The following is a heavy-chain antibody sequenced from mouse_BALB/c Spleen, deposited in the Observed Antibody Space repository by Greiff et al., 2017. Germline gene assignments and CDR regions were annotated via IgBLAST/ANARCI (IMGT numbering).Heavy chain of an antibody. CDR3: ARENGNYIFDY. J-gene: IGHJ2*01. CDR1: GYAFSSYW. Sequence: QVQLKESGAELVRPGSSVKISCKASGYAFSSYWMNWVKQRPGQGLEWIGQIYPGDGDTNYNGKFKGKATLTADKSSSTAYMQLSSLTSEDSAVYVCARENGNYIFDYWGQGTTLTVSS. D-gene: IGHD2-1*01. V-gene: IGHV1-80*01. CDR2: IYPGDGDT.